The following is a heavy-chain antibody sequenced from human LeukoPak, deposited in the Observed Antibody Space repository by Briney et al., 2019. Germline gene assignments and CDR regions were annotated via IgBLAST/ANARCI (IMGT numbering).Heavy chain of an antibody. CDR1: GFTFSSSA. CDR3: AGPGDIVVVPAAIPPYYYGMDV. J-gene: IGHJ6*02. Sequence: GGSLRLSCAASGFTFSSSAMHWVRQAPGKGLEWVTVISYDGSNKYYADPVKGRFTISRDNSKNTLYLQMNSLRAEDTAVYYCAGPGDIVVVPAAIPPYYYGMDVWGQGTTVTVSS. CDR2: ISYDGSNK. V-gene: IGHV3-30*03. D-gene: IGHD2-2*01.